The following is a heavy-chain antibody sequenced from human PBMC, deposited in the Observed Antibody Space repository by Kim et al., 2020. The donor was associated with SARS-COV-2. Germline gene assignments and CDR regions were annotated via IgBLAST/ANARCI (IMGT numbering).Heavy chain of an antibody. J-gene: IGHJ4*02. Sequence: YYADSVEGRFTISRDNSKNTRYLQMNSLRAEDTAVYYCTLLRYFDWLFDYWGQGTLVTVSS. D-gene: IGHD3-9*01. V-gene: IGHV3-23*01. CDR3: TLLRYFDWLFDY.